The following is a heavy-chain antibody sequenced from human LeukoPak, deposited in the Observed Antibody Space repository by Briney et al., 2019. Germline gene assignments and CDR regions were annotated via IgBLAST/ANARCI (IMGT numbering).Heavy chain of an antibody. J-gene: IGHJ4*02. CDR3: AKDYYYGSGSYYNLDY. CDR2: ISYDGSNK. Sequence: GGSLRLSCAASKFTFSNYVMHWVRQAPGKGLEWVAIISYDGSNKYYADSVKGRFTISRDNAKNTLYLQMNSLRAEDTAVYYCAKDYYYGSGSYYNLDYWGQGTLVTVSS. CDR1: KFTFSNYV. V-gene: IGHV3-30-3*01. D-gene: IGHD3-10*01.